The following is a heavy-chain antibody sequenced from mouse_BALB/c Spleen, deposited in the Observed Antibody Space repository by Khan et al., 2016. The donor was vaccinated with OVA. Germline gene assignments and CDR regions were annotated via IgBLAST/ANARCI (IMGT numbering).Heavy chain of an antibody. J-gene: IGHJ3*01. D-gene: IGHD2-4*01. Sequence: EVQLVESGPSLVKPSQTLSLTCSVTGDSITSGYWNWIRKFPGNKLGYMGYISYSGSTYYNPSLKSRISITRDTSKNQYYLQLNSVTTEDTATYYCARYDYDYDGAFAYWGQGTLVTVSA. CDR1: GDSITSGY. V-gene: IGHV3-8*02. CDR3: ARYDYDYDGAFAY. CDR2: ISYSGST.